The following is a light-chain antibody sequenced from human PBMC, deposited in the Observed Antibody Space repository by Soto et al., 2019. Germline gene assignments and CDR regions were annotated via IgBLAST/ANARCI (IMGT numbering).Light chain of an antibody. CDR3: SSDTISSTDV. J-gene: IGLJ1*01. V-gene: IGLV2-14*03. Sequence: SVLTQPASVSGAPGQSSAISCPGTSSDVGGYNYVSWYQHHPGKAPKLMVYDVSNRPSVVSNRFSGSKSGNTASLTISGHQAEDEADYYCSSDTISSTDVCGTGTKLTVL. CDR2: DVS. CDR1: SSDVGGYNY.